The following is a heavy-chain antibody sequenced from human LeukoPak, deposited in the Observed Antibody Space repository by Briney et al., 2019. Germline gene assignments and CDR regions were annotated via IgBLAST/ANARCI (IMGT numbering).Heavy chain of an antibody. Sequence: GASVKVSCKASGGSISTFDISWVRQAPGQGLEWMGGIIPVFGAAQYAQKFRGRVTINTDETTSAVYMELIGLRSDDTAVYYCARAHPVFGANKEYSYYYMDVWGKGTTVTVSS. CDR3: ARAHPVFGANKEYSYYYMDV. CDR1: GGSISTFD. D-gene: IGHD3-3*01. V-gene: IGHV1-69*05. CDR2: IIPVFGAA. J-gene: IGHJ6*03.